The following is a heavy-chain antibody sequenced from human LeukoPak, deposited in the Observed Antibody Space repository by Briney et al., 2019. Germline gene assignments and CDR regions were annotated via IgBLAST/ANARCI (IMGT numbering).Heavy chain of an antibody. CDR3: AGGRGSYGLWDT. D-gene: IGHD3-16*01. Sequence: SGGSLRLSCAASGLTFSNYWIHWVRHAPGKGLVWVSRIKPDGSSTNYADSVKGRFTISRDNAKNTVFLQMNSLRAAGTAVYYCAGGRGSYGLWDTWGQGTLVSVSS. CDR2: IKPDGSST. J-gene: IGHJ5*02. CDR1: GLTFSNYW. V-gene: IGHV3-74*01.